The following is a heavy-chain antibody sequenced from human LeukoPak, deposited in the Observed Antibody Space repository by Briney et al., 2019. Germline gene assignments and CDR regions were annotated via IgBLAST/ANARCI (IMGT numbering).Heavy chain of an antibody. Sequence: SETLSLTCTVSGGSISSYYWSWIRPPPGKGLEWIGYIYYSGSTNYNPSLKSRVTISVDTSKNQFSLKLSSVTAADMAVYYCARRLTTVTSNWFYPWGQGTLVTVSS. CDR1: GGSISSYY. CDR2: IYYSGST. V-gene: IGHV4-59*08. J-gene: IGHJ5*02. CDR3: ARRLTTVTSNWFYP. D-gene: IGHD4-17*01.